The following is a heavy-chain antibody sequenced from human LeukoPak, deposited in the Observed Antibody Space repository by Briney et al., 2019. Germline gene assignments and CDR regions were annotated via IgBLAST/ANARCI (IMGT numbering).Heavy chain of an antibody. Sequence: ASVKVSCKASGYTFTSYAMHWVRQAPGQRLEWMGWINAGNGNTKYSQKFQGRVTITRDTSASTAYMELSSLRSEDTAVYYCARDGIAVAGPDYWGRGTLVTVSS. CDR2: INAGNGNT. V-gene: IGHV1-3*01. CDR1: GYTFTSYA. D-gene: IGHD6-19*01. J-gene: IGHJ4*02. CDR3: ARDGIAVAGPDY.